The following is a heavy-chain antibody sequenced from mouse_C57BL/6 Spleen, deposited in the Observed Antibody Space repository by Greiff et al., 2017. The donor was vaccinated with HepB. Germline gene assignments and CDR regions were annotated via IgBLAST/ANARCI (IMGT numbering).Heavy chain of an antibody. V-gene: IGHV1-69*01. Sequence: QVQLQQPGAELVMPGASVKLSCKASGYTFTSYWMHWVKQRPGQGLEWIGEIDPSDSYTNYNQKFKGKSTLTVDKSSSTAYMQLSSLTSEDSAVYYCARSPPYYGLASRAMDYWGQGTSVTVSS. J-gene: IGHJ4*01. CDR1: GYTFTSYW. CDR2: IDPSDSYT. D-gene: IGHD1-1*01. CDR3: ARSPPYYGLASRAMDY.